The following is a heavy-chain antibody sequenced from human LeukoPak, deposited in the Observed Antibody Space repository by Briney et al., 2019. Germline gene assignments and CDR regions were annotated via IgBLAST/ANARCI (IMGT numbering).Heavy chain of an antibody. CDR3: ARSLVGSTYFDY. V-gene: IGHV4-4*07. D-gene: IGHD2-2*01. CDR2: ISTGGNT. Sequence: PSETLSLTCTVSGGSISGYNWNWIRQPAGKGLERIGRISTGGNTAYNPSLKSRITLSLDTTKNQLSLNLTSVTAADTAMYYCARSLVGSTYFDYWGQGTLVTVSS. CDR1: GGSISGYN. J-gene: IGHJ4*02.